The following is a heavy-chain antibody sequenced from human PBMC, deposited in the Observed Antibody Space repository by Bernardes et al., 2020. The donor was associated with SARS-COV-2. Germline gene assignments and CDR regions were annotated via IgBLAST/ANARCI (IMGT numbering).Heavy chain of an antibody. Sequence: TLSLTCTVSGGSISSYYWSWIRQPPGKGLEWIAYIYYSGSTNYNPSLKSRVTISVDTSKNQFSVKLSSVTAADTAVYYCARHDRFGSSNAFDIWGQGTMVTVSS. CDR3: ARHDRFGSSNAFDI. CDR2: IYYSGST. CDR1: GGSISSYY. D-gene: IGHD1-26*01. J-gene: IGHJ3*02. V-gene: IGHV4-59*08.